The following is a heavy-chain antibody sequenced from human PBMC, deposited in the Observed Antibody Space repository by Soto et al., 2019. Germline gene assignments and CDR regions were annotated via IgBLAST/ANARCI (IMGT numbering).Heavy chain of an antibody. CDR1: GGSILDSTYY. D-gene: IGHD3-22*01. CDR3: ARQASGYYYGWFDP. J-gene: IGHJ5*02. Sequence: QLLLQESGPGLVKPSETLSLTCTVSGGSILDSTYYWAWIRQSPGKGLEWIGTIFYSGGTFYTPSLKSRVTMSVATSNHQFPLQLSSVTAADTAVSYCARQASGYYYGWFDPWGQGTLVTVSS. CDR2: IFYSGGT. V-gene: IGHV4-39*01.